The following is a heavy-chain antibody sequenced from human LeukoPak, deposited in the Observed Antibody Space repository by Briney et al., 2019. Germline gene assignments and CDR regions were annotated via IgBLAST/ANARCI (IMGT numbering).Heavy chain of an antibody. CDR3: ARNTYYYGSGSYLYYYGMDV. CDR1: GYTFTSYG. CDR2: ISAYNGNT. V-gene: IGHV1-18*01. Sequence: ASVKVSCKASGYTFTSYGISWVRQAPGQGLEWMGWISAYNGNTNYAQKLQGRVTITTDTSTSTAYMELRSLRSDDTAVYYCARNTYYYGSGSYLYYYGMDVWGQGTTVTVSS. J-gene: IGHJ6*02. D-gene: IGHD3-10*01.